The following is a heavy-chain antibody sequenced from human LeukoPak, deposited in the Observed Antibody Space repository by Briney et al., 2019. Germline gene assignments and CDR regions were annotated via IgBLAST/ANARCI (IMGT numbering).Heavy chain of an antibody. CDR1: GNTFTRYG. V-gene: IGHV1-18*01. CDR3: ARGGYYDSSGPLDY. J-gene: IGHJ4*02. D-gene: IGHD3-22*01. Sequence: ASVKVSCKASGNTFTRYGINWVRQAPGQGLEWMGWINTNGNTNYAQKFQGRVTITADESTGTAYMELSSLRSEDTAVYYCARGGYYDSSGPLDYWGQGTLVTVSS. CDR2: INTNGNT.